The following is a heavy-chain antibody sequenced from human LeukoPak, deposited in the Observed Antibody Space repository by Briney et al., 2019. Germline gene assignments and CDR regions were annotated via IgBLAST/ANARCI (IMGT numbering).Heavy chain of an antibody. V-gene: IGHV4-4*02. CDR1: GGSISSSNW. D-gene: IGHD3-10*01. J-gene: IGHJ5*02. Sequence: PSGTLSLTCAVSGGSISSSNWWSWVRQPPGKGLEWIGEIYHSGSTNYNPSLKSRVTISVDKSKNQFSLKLSSVTAADTAAYYCARDGGGVRGVPDWFDPWGQGTLVTVSS. CDR2: IYHSGST. CDR3: ARDGGGVRGVPDWFDP.